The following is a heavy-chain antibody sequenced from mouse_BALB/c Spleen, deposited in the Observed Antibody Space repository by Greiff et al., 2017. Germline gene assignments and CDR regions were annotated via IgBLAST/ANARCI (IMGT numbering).Heavy chain of an antibody. V-gene: IGHV1-9*01. CDR1: GYTFSSYW. J-gene: IGHJ3*01. Sequence: QVQLKESGAELMKPGASVKISCKATGYTFSSYWIEWVKQRPGHGLEWIGEILPGSGSTNYNEKFKGKATFTADTSSNTAYMQLSSLTSEDSAVYYCARQSSSYSWFAYWGQGTLVTVSA. D-gene: IGHD1-1*01. CDR3: ARQSSSYSWFAY. CDR2: ILPGSGST.